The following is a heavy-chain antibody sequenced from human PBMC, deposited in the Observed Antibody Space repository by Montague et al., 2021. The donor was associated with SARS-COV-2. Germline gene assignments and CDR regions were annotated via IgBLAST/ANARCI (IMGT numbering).Heavy chain of an antibody. J-gene: IGHJ6*02. CDR2: ISYDGSNK. D-gene: IGHD2/OR15-2a*01. Sequence: SRRPSCAASGFTFSSYAMHWVRQAPGKGLEWVAVISYDGSNKYYADSVKGRFTISRDNSKNTLYLQMNSLRAEDTAVYYCARVLGGYYGMDVWGQGTTVTVSS. CDR3: ARVLGGYYGMDV. V-gene: IGHV3-30-3*01. CDR1: GFTFSSYA.